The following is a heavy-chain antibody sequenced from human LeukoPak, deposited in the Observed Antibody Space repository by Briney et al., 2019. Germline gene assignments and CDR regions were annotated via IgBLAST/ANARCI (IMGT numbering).Heavy chain of an antibody. CDR1: GYTFTSYG. V-gene: IGHV1-18*01. J-gene: IGHJ4*02. CDR2: ISAYNGNT. D-gene: IGHD3-10*01. Sequence: ASVKVSCMASGYTFTSYGISWLRQAPGQGREWMGWISAYNGNTNYAQKLQGRVTMTTDTSTSTSYMELRSLRSDNTAVYSCARDPHVRGITKALGYWGQGSLVTVSS. CDR3: ARDPHVRGITKALGY.